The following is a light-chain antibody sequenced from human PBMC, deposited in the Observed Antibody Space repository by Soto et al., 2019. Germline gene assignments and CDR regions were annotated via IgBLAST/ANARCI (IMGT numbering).Light chain of an antibody. CDR2: LGS. CDR3: MQALQTPRT. Sequence: DIVMTQSPLSLPVTPGEPASISCRSSQSILQSNGYTHLEWYLQKPGQSPQLLIYLGSNRASGVPDRFSGSGSGTDFTLKISRVEAEDVGVYYCMQALQTPRTFGQGTKLEIK. J-gene: IGKJ2*01. V-gene: IGKV2-28*01. CDR1: QSILQSNGYTH.